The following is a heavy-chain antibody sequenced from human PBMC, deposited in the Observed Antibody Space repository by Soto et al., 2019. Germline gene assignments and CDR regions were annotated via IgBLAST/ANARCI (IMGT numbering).Heavy chain of an antibody. D-gene: IGHD1-1*01. CDR3: ARDLGRSTGDDY. CDR2: IYSGGST. J-gene: IGHJ4*02. Sequence: VGSLRLSGAASGFTVSSNYMSWVRQAPGKGLEWVSVIYSGGSTYYADSVKGRFTISRDNSKNTLYLQMNSLRAEDTAVYYCARDLGRSTGDDYWGQGTLVTVSS. V-gene: IGHV3-53*01. CDR1: GFTVSSNY.